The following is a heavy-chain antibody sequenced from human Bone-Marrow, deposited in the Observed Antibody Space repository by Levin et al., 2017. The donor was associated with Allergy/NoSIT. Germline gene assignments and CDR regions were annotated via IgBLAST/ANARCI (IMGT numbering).Heavy chain of an antibody. V-gene: IGHV3-23*01. CDR1: GFTFSNYA. Sequence: ASVKVSCAASGFTFSNYAMTWVRQAPGRGLEWVAAISGAGSTTYYADSVRGRSTVSRDNSTNTLFLQMNSLRAEDTAVYFCAKDFDEATGYYFDYWGQGTLVTVSS. J-gene: IGHJ4*02. CDR2: ISGAGSTT. D-gene: IGHD1-1*01. CDR3: AKDFDEATGYYFDY.